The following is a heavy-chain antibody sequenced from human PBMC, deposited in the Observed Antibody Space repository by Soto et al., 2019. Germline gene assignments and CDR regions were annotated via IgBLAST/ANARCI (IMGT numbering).Heavy chain of an antibody. V-gene: IGHV4-59*11. Sequence: PSETLSLTCTVSGGSITGHYWTWIRQPPGKRLEWIGYIFYSGSTNYNPSLKSRVTISVDTSKNQFSLKSSSVTAADTAVYYCARVGSSGWAPDYWGPGTLVTVSS. J-gene: IGHJ4*02. CDR1: GGSITGHY. CDR2: IFYSGST. CDR3: ARVGSSGWAPDY. D-gene: IGHD6-19*01.